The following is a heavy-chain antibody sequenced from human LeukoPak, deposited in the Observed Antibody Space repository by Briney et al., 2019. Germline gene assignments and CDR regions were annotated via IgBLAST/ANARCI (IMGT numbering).Heavy chain of an antibody. CDR3: ARDVDYGDYEVGWFDP. J-gene: IGHJ5*02. CDR1: GFTFSSYS. D-gene: IGHD4-17*01. V-gene: IGHV3-48*04. Sequence: PGGSLRLSCAASGFTFSSYSMDWVRQAPGKGLEWVSYIRSSSSTIYYADSVKGRFTISRDNAKNSLYLQMNSLRAEDTAVYYCARDVDYGDYEVGWFDPWGQGTLVTVSS. CDR2: IRSSSSTI.